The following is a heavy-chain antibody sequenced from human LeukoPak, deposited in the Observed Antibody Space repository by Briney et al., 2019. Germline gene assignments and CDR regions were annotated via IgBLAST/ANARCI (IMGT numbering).Heavy chain of an antibody. CDR2: IRSKTDGGTT. CDR3: TTGNEQKGLSLDY. J-gene: IGHJ4*02. CDR1: GFTFISSA. V-gene: IGHV3-15*01. Sequence: GGSLRLSCAASGFTFISSAMSWVRQAPGKGLEWVGCIRSKTDGGTTDYAAHVKGRFTISRDDSKNTPYLQMNSLKTEDTAVYYCTTGNEQKGLSLDYWGQGNLVTVSS. D-gene: IGHD1-1*01.